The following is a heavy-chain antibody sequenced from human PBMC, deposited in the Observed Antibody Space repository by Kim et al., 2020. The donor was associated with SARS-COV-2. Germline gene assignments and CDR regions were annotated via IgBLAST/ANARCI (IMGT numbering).Heavy chain of an antibody. J-gene: IGHJ4*02. V-gene: IGHV3-21*01. D-gene: IGHD2-2*02. Sequence: SVKGRFTISRDNAKNSLYLQMNSLRAEDTAVYYCARTHRSSTSCYNFDYWGQGTLVTVSS. CDR3: ARTHRSSTSCYNFDY.